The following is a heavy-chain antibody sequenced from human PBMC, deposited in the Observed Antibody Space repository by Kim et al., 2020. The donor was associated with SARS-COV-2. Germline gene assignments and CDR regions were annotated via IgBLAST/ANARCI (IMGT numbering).Heavy chain of an antibody. CDR1: GYTFTSYA. V-gene: IGHV1-3*01. D-gene: IGHD1-26*01. Sequence: ASVKVSCKASGYTFTSYAMHWVRQAPGQRLEWMGWINAGNGNTKYSQKFQGRVTITRDTSASTAYMELSSLRSEDTAVYYCARDTMGATRNYYYYGMDVWGQGTTVTVSS. CDR2: INAGNGNT. J-gene: IGHJ6*02. CDR3: ARDTMGATRNYYYYGMDV.